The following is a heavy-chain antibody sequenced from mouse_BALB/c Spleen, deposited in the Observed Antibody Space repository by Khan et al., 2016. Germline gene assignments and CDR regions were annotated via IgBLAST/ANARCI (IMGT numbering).Heavy chain of an antibody. V-gene: IGHV1-9*01. Sequence: QVQLQQSGAELMKPGASVKISCKATGYTFSSYWIEWVKQRPGHGLEWIGEILSGSGSTDYNEKFKDKATFTADTSSNTAYMQLSSLTSEDSAVYDCARGIYYYGSRTYYFDYWGQGTTLTVSS. CDR3: ARGIYYYGSRTYYFDY. D-gene: IGHD1-1*01. CDR1: GYTFSSYW. CDR2: ILSGSGST. J-gene: IGHJ2*01.